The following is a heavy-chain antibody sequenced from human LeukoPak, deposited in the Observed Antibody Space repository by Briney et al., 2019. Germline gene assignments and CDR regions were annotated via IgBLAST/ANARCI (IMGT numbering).Heavy chain of an antibody. J-gene: IGHJ4*02. Sequence: SETLSLTCTVSGGSISSSSYYWGWIRQPPGKGLEWIGNIYYSGSTYYNPSLKSRVTISVDTSKNQFSLQLNSVTPEDTAVYYCARDLPYYYGSGSYYEPPGFDYWGQGTLVTVSS. CDR3: ARDLPYYYGSGSYYEPPGFDY. CDR1: GGSISSSSYY. V-gene: IGHV4-39*07. D-gene: IGHD3-10*01. CDR2: IYYSGST.